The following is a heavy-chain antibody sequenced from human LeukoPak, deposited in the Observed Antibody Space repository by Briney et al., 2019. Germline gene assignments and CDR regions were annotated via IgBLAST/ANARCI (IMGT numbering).Heavy chain of an antibody. CDR2: IFYSGST. CDR1: GGSISSGYY. D-gene: IGHD6-13*01. Sequence: SETLSLTCTVSGGSISSGYYWGWIRQPPGKGLEWIGTIFYSGSTYYNPSLKSRVTVSLVTSKNQFSLKLSSVTAADTAVYYCARSPWMAAAGVGPYNWFDPWGQGTLVTVSS. V-gene: IGHV4-38-2*02. J-gene: IGHJ5*02. CDR3: ARSPWMAAAGVGPYNWFDP.